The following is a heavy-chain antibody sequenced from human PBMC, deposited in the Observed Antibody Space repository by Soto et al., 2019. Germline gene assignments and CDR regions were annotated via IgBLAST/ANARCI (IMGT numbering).Heavy chain of an antibody. V-gene: IGHV3-30*03. D-gene: IGHD1-26*01. CDR3: ARDFVVGGPTINYYYGMDV. J-gene: IGHJ6*02. CDR2: ISYDGSNK. CDR1: GFTFSSYG. Sequence: GGSLRLSCAASGFTFSSYGMHWVRQAPGEGLEWVAVISYDGSNKYYADSVKGRFTISRDNSKNTLYLQMNSLGAEDTAVYYCARDFVVGGPTINYYYGMDVWGQGTTVTVSS.